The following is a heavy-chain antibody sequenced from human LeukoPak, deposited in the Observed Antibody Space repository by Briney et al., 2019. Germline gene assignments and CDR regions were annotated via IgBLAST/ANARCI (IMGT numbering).Heavy chain of an antibody. CDR2: INPNSGGT. CDR3: ARPATRTPRLFDY. D-gene: IGHD1-14*01. Sequence: GASVKVSCKAYGYTFTGYYINWVRQAPGQGLEWMGWINPNSGGTNYAQKFQGRVTLTRDTSIGTAYMELSRLRSDDTAVYYCARPATRTPRLFDYWGQGTLVTVSS. CDR1: GYTFTGYY. J-gene: IGHJ4*02. V-gene: IGHV1-2*02.